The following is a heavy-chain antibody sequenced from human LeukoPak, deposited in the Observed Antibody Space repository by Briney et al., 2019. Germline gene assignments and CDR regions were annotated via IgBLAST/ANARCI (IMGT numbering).Heavy chain of an antibody. D-gene: IGHD4-17*01. J-gene: IGHJ4*02. Sequence: ASVKVSCKASGGTFSSYAISWVRQAPGQGHEWMGRIIPIFGTANYAQKFQGRVTITTDESTSTAYMELSSLRSEDTAVYYCVRAGPFHYGDYADYFDYWGQGTLVTVSS. CDR1: GGTFSSYA. CDR2: IIPIFGTA. CDR3: VRAGPFHYGDYADYFDY. V-gene: IGHV1-69*05.